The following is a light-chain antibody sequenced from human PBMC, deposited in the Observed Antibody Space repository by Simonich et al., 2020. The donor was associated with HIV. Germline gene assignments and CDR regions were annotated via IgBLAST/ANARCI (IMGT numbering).Light chain of an antibody. V-gene: IGLV2-23*01. CDR3: CSYAITGTLL. J-gene: IGLJ3*02. CDR2: EAS. CDR1: SSYGGNYNL. Sequence: QSDLTKPASVSGSPVQSITISCTWTSSYGGNYNLVSWDQQHPGKAPKLIISEASNMPSVVSNRFSVPNAGTTASLTISGLQAEDEAYYYCCSYAITGTLLFGGGTKLTVL.